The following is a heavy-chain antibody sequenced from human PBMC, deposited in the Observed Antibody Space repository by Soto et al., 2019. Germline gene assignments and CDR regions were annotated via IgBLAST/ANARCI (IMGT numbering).Heavy chain of an antibody. J-gene: IGHJ5*02. CDR1: GYTFTSYS. CDR3: ARDVFFDP. V-gene: IGHV1-3*01. D-gene: IGHD2-21*01. Sequence: ASVKVSCKDPGYTFTSYSLLWLRQAPGQRIEWMGWINAGNGNTKYSQKFQGRITITSDTSTSTAYMELSSLRSEDTAVYYCARDVFFDPWGQGTLVTVSS. CDR2: INAGNGNT.